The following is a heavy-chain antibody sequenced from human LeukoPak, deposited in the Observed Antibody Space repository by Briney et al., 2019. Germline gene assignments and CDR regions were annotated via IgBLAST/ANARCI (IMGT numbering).Heavy chain of an antibody. V-gene: IGHV1-24*01. D-gene: IGHD2-21*02. J-gene: IGHJ3*02. CDR2: FDPEDGET. Sequence: ASVKVSCKVSGYTLTELSMHWVRQAPGKGLEWMGGFDPEDGETIYAQKFQGRVTMTEDTSTDTAYMELSSLRSEDTAVYYCANGEGAYCGGDCYSDAFDIWGQGTMVTVSS. CDR3: ANGEGAYCGGDCYSDAFDI. CDR1: GYTLTELS.